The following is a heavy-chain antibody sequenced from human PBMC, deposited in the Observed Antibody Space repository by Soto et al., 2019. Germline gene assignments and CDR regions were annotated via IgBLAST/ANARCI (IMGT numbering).Heavy chain of an antibody. D-gene: IGHD5-18*01. CDR3: AHRLAPGWIQLWFDY. CDR2: IYWDDDK. V-gene: IGHV2-5*02. CDR1: GFSLSTSGVG. J-gene: IGHJ4*02. Sequence: QITLKESGPTLVKPTQTLTLTCTFSGFSLSTSGVGVGWIRQPPGKALEWLALIYWDDDKRYSPSLKSRLTITKATSKNPVVLTMTNMDPVDTATYYCAHRLAPGWIQLWFDYWGQGTLVTVSS.